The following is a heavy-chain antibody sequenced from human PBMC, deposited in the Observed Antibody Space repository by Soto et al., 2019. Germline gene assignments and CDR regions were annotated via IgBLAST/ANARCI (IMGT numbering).Heavy chain of an antibody. V-gene: IGHV3-23*02. CDR2: ISGSDGST. Sequence: EVQLLESGGGLVQLGGSLRLSCVTSGFTFSSYAMSWVRQAPGKGLEWVSVISGSDGSTYYGDSVKGRFTISRDNSKNTLYLQMNSLRAEDTAVYYCAKDRERDAWYEDYWGQGTLVTVSS. J-gene: IGHJ4*02. CDR1: GFTFSSYA. CDR3: AKDRERDAWYEDY. D-gene: IGHD6-13*01.